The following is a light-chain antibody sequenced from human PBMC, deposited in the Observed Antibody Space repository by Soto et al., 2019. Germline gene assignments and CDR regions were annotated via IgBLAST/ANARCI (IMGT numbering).Light chain of an antibody. V-gene: IGLV2-14*03. CDR2: EVT. J-gene: IGLJ1*01. Sequence: QSVLAQPASVSGSPGQSITISCTGTRLDVGGYNYVSWYQQQPGKAPKLIIYEVTNRPSGVSDRFSGSKSDNTASLTISGLQTEDEADYYCCSYVSSKTYLFGAGTKVTV. CDR1: RLDVGGYNY. CDR3: CSYVSSKTYL.